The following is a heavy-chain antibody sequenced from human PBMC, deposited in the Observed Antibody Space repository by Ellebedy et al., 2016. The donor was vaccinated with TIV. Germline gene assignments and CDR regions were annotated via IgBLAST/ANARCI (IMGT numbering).Heavy chain of an antibody. D-gene: IGHD6-13*01. Sequence: ASVKVSCKASGYTFTGYYMHWVRQAPGQGLEWMGWINPNCGGTKYAQKFQGRVTMTRETSISTAYMELSRLRSDDTAVYYCARGGSSWYIDFDYWGQGTLVTVSS. CDR1: GYTFTGYY. J-gene: IGHJ4*02. V-gene: IGHV1-2*02. CDR2: INPNCGGT. CDR3: ARGGSSWYIDFDY.